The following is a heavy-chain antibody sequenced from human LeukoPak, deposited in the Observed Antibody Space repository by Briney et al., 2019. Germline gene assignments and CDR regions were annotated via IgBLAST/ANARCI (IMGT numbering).Heavy chain of an antibody. CDR1: GGSISSSSYY. V-gene: IGHV4-39*07. CDR3: ARGHRQYCSGGSCYYYYFDY. Sequence: SETLSLTCTVSGGSISSSSYYWGWIRQPPGKGLEWIGSIYYSGSTYYNPSLKSRVTISVDTSKNQFSLKLSSVTAADTAVYYCARGHRQYCSGGSCYYYYFDYWGQGTLVTVSS. D-gene: IGHD2-15*01. J-gene: IGHJ4*02. CDR2: IYYSGST.